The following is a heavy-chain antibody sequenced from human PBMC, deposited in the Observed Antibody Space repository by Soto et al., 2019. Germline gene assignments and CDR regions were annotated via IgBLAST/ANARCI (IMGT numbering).Heavy chain of an antibody. D-gene: IGHD3-3*01. CDR1: GFIFSSYS. CDR3: AREGYDFGRGVDY. Sequence: EVQLVESGGGLVKPGGSLRLSCAASGFIFSSYSMNWVRQAPGKGLEWVSSIHSSSIYIYYSDSVKGRFTISRDNAKNSLYLQMNSLGAEDTAVYYCAREGYDFGRGVDYWGQGTLVTVSS. V-gene: IGHV3-21*01. CDR2: IHSSSIYI. J-gene: IGHJ4*02.